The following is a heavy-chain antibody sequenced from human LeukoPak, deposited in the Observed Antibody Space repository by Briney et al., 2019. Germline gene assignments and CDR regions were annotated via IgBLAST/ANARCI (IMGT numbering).Heavy chain of an antibody. J-gene: IGHJ3*02. CDR2: IYHSGST. CDR3: ARWGYYDISTGYYTQPEDAFDI. CDR1: GGSISSSNW. D-gene: IGHD3-9*01. Sequence: PSETLSLTCAVSGGSISSSNWWSWVRQPPGKGLEWIGEIYHSGSTNYNPSLKSRVTISVDKSKNQFSLKLSSVTAADTAVYYCARWGYYDISTGYYTQPEDAFDIWGQGTMVTVSS. V-gene: IGHV4-4*02.